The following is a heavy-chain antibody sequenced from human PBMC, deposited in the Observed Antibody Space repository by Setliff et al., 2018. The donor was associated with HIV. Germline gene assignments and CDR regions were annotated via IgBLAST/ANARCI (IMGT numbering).Heavy chain of an antibody. Sequence: SETLSLTCTVSGGSTSSGNYYWSWVRQPAGKGLEWIGRIYVSGSTNYNPSLKSRVTMSVDTSKKQFSLKLSSVTAADAAVFYCARSRRYFDWSLDYWGQGTLVTVTS. CDR2: IYVSGST. CDR1: GGSTSSGNYY. D-gene: IGHD3-9*01. V-gene: IGHV4-61*02. J-gene: IGHJ4*02. CDR3: ARSRRYFDWSLDY.